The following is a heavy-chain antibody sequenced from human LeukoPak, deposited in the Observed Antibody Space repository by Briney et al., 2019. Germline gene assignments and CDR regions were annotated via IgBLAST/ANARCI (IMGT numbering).Heavy chain of an antibody. CDR3: ARISSGYYKYYFDY. J-gene: IGHJ4*02. D-gene: IGHD3-22*01. Sequence: SETLSLTCTVSGGSISSYYWSWIRQPPGKGLEWIGYIYYSGSTNYNPSLKSRVTISVDTSKNQFSPKLSSVTAAGTAVYYCARISSGYYKYYFDYWGQGTLVTVSS. CDR1: GGSISSYY. CDR2: IYYSGST. V-gene: IGHV4-59*01.